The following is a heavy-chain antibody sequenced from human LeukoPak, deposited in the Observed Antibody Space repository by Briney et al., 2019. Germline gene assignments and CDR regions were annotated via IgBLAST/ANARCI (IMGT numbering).Heavy chain of an antibody. CDR2: INPIGGST. J-gene: IGHJ6*02. CDR1: GYTFTSYY. V-gene: IGHV1-46*01. D-gene: IGHD3-22*01. CDR3: ASSVRYDYDSNGMDV. Sequence: ASVKVSCKASGYTFTSYYMHWVRQAPGQGLEWMGIINPIGGSTSYAQKCQGRVTMTRYTSTSTVYMELSSLRSEDTAVYYCASSVRYDYDSNGMDVWGQGTTVTVSS.